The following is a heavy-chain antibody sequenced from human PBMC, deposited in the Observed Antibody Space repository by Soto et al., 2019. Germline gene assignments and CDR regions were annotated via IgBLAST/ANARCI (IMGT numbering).Heavy chain of an antibody. J-gene: IGHJ4*02. D-gene: IGHD3-16*01. CDR2: IYSGGST. V-gene: IGHV3-66*01. CDR1: GFTVSTNY. CDR3: ARDLWAADY. Sequence: EVQLVESGGGLVQPGGSLRLSCAASGFTVSTNYMSWVRQAPGKGLEWVSVIYSGGSTFYADSVRGSFTISRDNSKKTVNLQMNSLGAEDTAVYYCARDLWAADYWGQGTLVTVSS.